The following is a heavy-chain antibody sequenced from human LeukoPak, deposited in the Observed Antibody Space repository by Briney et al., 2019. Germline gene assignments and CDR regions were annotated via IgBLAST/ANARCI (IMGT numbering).Heavy chain of an antibody. D-gene: IGHD3-10*01. J-gene: IGHJ4*02. Sequence: GESLKISCKGSGYSFTSYWIGWVRQLPGKGLEGMGMIYPGDSDTRYSPSFQGQVTISADKSISTAFLQWSSLKASDTAMYYCVRGGGEQQVDYWGQGTLVTVSS. CDR1: GYSFTSYW. CDR2: IYPGDSDT. CDR3: VRGGGEQQVDY. V-gene: IGHV5-51*01.